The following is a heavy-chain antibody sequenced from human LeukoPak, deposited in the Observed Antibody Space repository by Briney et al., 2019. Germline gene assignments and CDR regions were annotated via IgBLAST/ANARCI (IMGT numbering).Heavy chain of an antibody. J-gene: IGHJ4*02. Sequence: ASVKVSCKASGYTFTSYGISWVRQAPGQGLEWMGWISAYNGNTNYAQKLQGRVTMTTDTSTSTAYMELRSLRFDDTAVYYCARDSVYYAILTGNDYWGQGTLVTVSS. CDR3: ARDSVYYAILTGNDY. CDR2: ISAYNGNT. D-gene: IGHD3-9*01. CDR1: GYTFTSYG. V-gene: IGHV1-18*01.